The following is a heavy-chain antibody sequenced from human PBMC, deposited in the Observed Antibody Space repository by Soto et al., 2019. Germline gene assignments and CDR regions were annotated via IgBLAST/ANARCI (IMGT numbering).Heavy chain of an antibody. V-gene: IGHV3-74*01. CDR2: INTDVSIT. J-gene: IGHJ4*02. Sequence: PGGSLRLSCAASGLIFSNYKMHWVRQAPGKGLVWVSRINTDVSITDYADSVKGRFTFSRDNPKNTLYLQMNSLRAEDTAVYYCARDTDGLHYWGQGTLVTVSS. CDR3: ARDTDGLHY. CDR1: GLIFSNYK.